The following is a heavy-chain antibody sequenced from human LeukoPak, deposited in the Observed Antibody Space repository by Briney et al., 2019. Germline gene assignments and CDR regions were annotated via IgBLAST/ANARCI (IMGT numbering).Heavy chain of an antibody. CDR3: ANLYSSAPMDY. Sequence: GGSLRLSCAASGFTFSSYTMNWVRQAPGKGLEWVSSISSSSSSIYYADSLKGRFTISRDNSKNTLYLQMNSLRAEDTAVYYCANLYSSAPMDYWGQGTLVTVSS. D-gene: IGHD6-19*01. CDR1: GFTFSSYT. J-gene: IGHJ4*02. CDR2: ISSSSSSI. V-gene: IGHV3-21*01.